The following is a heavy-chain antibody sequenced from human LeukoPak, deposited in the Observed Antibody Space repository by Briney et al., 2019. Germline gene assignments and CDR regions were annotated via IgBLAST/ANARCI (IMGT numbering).Heavy chain of an antibody. J-gene: IGHJ4*02. CDR2: ISGSGGSA. CDR3: AKDLTSDYDILIHLDY. Sequence: GGSLRLSCAASGFTFSSYAMSWVRQAPGKGLEWVSAISGSGGSAYYADSVKGRFTISRDNSKNTLYLQMNSLRAEDTAVYYCAKDLTSDYDILIHLDYWGQGTLVTVSS. D-gene: IGHD3-9*01. CDR1: GFTFSSYA. V-gene: IGHV3-23*01.